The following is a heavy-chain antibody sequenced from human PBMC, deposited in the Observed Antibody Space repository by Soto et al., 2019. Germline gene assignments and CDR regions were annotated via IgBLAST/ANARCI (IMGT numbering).Heavy chain of an antibody. J-gene: IGHJ4*02. CDR1: GYTFSNFW. CDR3: ARSPRSSPYFDF. Sequence: GESLKISCQCSGYTFSNFWIGWVRQLPGQGLEWMGIIYPGDHETRYSPSFLGKVTISAETSINTAYLQWSSLEASDSAFYFCARSPRSSPYFDFWGQGALVTVST. D-gene: IGHD6-13*01. V-gene: IGHV5-51*01. CDR2: IYPGDHET.